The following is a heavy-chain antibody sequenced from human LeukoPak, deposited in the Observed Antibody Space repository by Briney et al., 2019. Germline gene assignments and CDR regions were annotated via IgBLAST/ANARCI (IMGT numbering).Heavy chain of an antibody. Sequence: SETLSLTCAVYGGSFSSHYWSWIRQPPGKGLEWIGEINHSGSTNYNPSLKSRVTISVDTSKNQLSLKLTSVTAADTAVYYCARDLDDGHGSNFDYWGQGSLVTVSS. D-gene: IGHD3/OR15-3a*01. V-gene: IGHV4-34*01. J-gene: IGHJ4*02. CDR2: INHSGST. CDR1: GGSFSSHY. CDR3: ARDLDDGHGSNFDY.